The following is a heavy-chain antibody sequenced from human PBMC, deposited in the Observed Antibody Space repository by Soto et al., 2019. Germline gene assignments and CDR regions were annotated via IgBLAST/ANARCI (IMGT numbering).Heavy chain of an antibody. CDR3: ARAGITGTSTLEGMDV. J-gene: IGHJ6*02. CDR1: GDSVSSNSAA. CDR2: TYYRSKWYN. V-gene: IGHV6-1*01. D-gene: IGHD1-20*01. Sequence: TLSLTCAISGDSVSSNSAAWNWIRQSPSRGLEWLGRTYYRSKWYNDYAVSVKSRITINPDTSKNQFSLQLNSVTPEDTAVYYCARAGITGTSTLEGMDVWGQGTAVTV.